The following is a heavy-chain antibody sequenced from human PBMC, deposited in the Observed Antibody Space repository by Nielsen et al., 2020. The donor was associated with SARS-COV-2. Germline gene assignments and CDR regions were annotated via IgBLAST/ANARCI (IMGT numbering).Heavy chain of an antibody. CDR2: ISSSSSYT. CDR3: ARGPFGYSSGWYPYYFDY. J-gene: IGHJ4*02. CDR1: GFTFSDYY. V-gene: IGHV3-11*05. Sequence: GESLKISCAASGFTFSDYYMSWIRQAPGKGLEWVSYISSSSSYTNYADSVKGRFTISRDNAKNSLYLQMNSLRAEDTAVYYCARGPFGYSSGWYPYYFDYWGQGTLVTVSS. D-gene: IGHD6-19*01.